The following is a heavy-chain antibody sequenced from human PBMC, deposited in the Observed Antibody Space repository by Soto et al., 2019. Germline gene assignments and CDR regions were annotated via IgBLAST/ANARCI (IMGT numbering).Heavy chain of an antibody. V-gene: IGHV3-33*01. J-gene: IGHJ6*02. CDR2: IWYDGSNK. Sequence: QVQLVESGGGVVQPGRSLRLSCAASGFTFSSYGMHWVRQPPGKGLEWVAVIWYDGSNKYYADSVKGRFTISRDNSKNTLYLQMNSLRAEDTAVYYCARADYGDYVFLHLYYYYGMDVWGQGTTVTVSS. CDR3: ARADYGDYVFLHLYYYYGMDV. D-gene: IGHD4-17*01. CDR1: GFTFSSYG.